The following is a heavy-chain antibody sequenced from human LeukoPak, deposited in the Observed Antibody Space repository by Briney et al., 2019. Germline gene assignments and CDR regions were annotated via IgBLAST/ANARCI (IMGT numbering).Heavy chain of an antibody. Sequence: GGSLRLSCAASGFTFSNAWMSWVRQAPGKGLEWVGRIKSKTDGGTTDYAAPMKGRFTISRDDSKNTLYLQMNSLKTDDTAVYYCTTGGNRLFFAWHGMDVWGQGTPVTVSS. J-gene: IGHJ6*02. D-gene: IGHD3-3*01. CDR1: GFTFSNAW. V-gene: IGHV3-15*01. CDR3: TTGGNRLFFAWHGMDV. CDR2: IKSKTDGGTT.